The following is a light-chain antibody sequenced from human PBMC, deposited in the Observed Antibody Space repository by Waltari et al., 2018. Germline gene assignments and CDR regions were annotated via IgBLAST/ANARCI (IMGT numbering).Light chain of an antibody. CDR3: PSYDSSLSGSV. J-gene: IGLJ2*01. V-gene: IGLV1-40*01. CDR1: SSNIGTGYD. CDR2: GNS. Sequence: QSVLTQPPSVSGAPGQRVTISCTGSSSNIGTGYDVHWYQQLPGTAPKLLIYGNSKRPSGLPDRFSGSKSCTSASLASTGLQAEDEADYYCPSYDSSLSGSVFGGGTKLTVL.